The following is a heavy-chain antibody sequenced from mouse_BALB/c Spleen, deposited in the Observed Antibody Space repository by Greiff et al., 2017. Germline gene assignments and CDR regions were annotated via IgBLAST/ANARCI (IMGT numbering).Heavy chain of an antibody. CDR1: GFTFSSYG. Sequence: VQLVESGAGLVQPGGSLKLSCAASGFTFSSYGMSWVRQTPDKRLELVATINSNGGSTYYPDSVKGRFTISRDNGKNTLYLQLSRLKSEDTAMYYCERDALIYCSSSGGYFDYWGQGTTLTVSS. J-gene: IGHJ2*01. CDR3: ERDALIYCSSSGGYFDY. D-gene: IGHD1-1*01. V-gene: IGHV5-6-3*01. CDR2: INSNGGST.